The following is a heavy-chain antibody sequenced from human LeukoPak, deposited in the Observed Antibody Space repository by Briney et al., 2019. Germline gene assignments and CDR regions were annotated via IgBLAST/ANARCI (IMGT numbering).Heavy chain of an antibody. Sequence: GRSLRLSRAAPGFTFSSYAMHWVRQAPGKGLEWVAVISCDGSNKYYADSVKGRFTISRDNSKNTLYLKMTGFRAEDTVVYYCASLYDCVWGSYRYGAFDIWGRGTMVTVSA. D-gene: IGHD3-16*02. J-gene: IGHJ3*02. CDR1: GFTFSSYA. CDR2: ISCDGSNK. CDR3: ASLYDCVWGSYRYGAFDI. V-gene: IGHV3-30*04.